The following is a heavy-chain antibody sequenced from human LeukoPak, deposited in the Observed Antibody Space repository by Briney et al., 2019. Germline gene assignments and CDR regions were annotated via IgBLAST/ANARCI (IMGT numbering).Heavy chain of an antibody. CDR1: GFIFSSYW. D-gene: IGHD6-19*01. J-gene: IGHJ2*01. CDR3: ARAGYSSGWRFWYFDL. CDR2: IKEDGSEK. V-gene: IGHV3-7*04. Sequence: GGSLRLSCAASGFIFSSYWMSWVRQAPGKGLEWVANIKEDGSEKYYVDSVKGRFTISRDNVKNSLYLQMNSLRAEDTAVYYCARAGYSSGWRFWYFDLWGRGTLVTVSS.